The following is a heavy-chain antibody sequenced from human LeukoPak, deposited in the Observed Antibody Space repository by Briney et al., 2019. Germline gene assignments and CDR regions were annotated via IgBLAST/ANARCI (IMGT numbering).Heavy chain of an antibody. CDR1: GGSISSSNW. V-gene: IGHV4-4*02. Sequence: PSGTLSLTCAVSGGSISSSNWWSWVRQPPGKGLEWIGEIYHSGSTYYNPSLKSRVTISVDTSKNQFSLKLSSVTAADTAVYYCARIITYYDFSCWFDPWGQGTLVTVSS. CDR3: ARIITYYDFSCWFDP. CDR2: IYHSGST. J-gene: IGHJ5*02. D-gene: IGHD3-3*01.